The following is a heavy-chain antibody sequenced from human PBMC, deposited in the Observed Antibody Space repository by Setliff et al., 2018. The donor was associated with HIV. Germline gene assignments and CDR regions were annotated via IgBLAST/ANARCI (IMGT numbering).Heavy chain of an antibody. J-gene: IGHJ6*03. V-gene: IGHV1-69-2*01. CDR1: GYTFTNQY. CDR2: VDPENPTT. Sequence: ASVKVSCKMSGYTFTNQYIHWIQQAPGKGLEWMGLVDPENPTTIYAARFQGRVTITADTSTDTAYMELSRLRSEDTAIYYCASERSRGNYYYSLEVWGKGTTVTVSS. CDR3: ASERSRGNYYYSLEV.